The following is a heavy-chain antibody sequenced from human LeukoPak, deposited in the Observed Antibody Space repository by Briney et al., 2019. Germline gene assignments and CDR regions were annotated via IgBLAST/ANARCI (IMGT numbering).Heavy chain of an antibody. V-gene: IGHV1-2*02. CDR2: INPNSGGT. Sequence: ASVKVSCKASGYTFTGYYMHWVRQAPGQGPEWMGWINPNSGGTNYAQKFQGRVTMTRDTSISTAYMELSRLRSDDTAVYYCAREYSYGPDLDYWGQGTLVTVSS. D-gene: IGHD5-18*01. CDR3: AREYSYGPDLDY. CDR1: GYTFTGYY. J-gene: IGHJ4*02.